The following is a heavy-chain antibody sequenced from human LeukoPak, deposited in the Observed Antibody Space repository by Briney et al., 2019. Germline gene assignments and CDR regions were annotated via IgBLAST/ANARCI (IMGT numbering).Heavy chain of an antibody. CDR2: IHYSGST. J-gene: IGHJ6*03. CDR1: GGSISSYY. Sequence: SETLSLTCTVSGGSISSYYWSWIRQPPGQGLEWIGYIHYSGSTNYNPSLKSRVTISLDTSKNQFSLRLSSVTAADTAVYYCARGTVSMYYMDVWGKGTTVTISS. D-gene: IGHD5/OR15-5a*01. V-gene: IGHV4-59*01. CDR3: ARGTVSMYYMDV.